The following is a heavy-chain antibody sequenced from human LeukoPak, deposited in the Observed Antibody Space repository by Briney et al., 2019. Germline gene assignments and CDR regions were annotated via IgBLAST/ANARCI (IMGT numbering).Heavy chain of an antibody. J-gene: IGHJ4*02. Sequence: SETLSLTCTVSGGSISSGGYYWSWIRQHPGKGLEWIGYIYYSGSTYYNPSLKSRVTLSVDTSTNQFSLKLSSVTAADTAVYYCARKRPYSSSWQGFDYWGQGTLVTVSS. CDR1: GGSISSGGYY. CDR3: ARKRPYSSSWQGFDY. CDR2: IYYSGST. D-gene: IGHD6-13*01. V-gene: IGHV4-31*03.